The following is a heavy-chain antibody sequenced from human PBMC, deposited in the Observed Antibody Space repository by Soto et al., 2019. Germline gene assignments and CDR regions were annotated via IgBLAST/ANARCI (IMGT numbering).Heavy chain of an antibody. Sequence: PSETLSLTCAVSGGSISSSNWWSWVRQPPGKGLEWIGEIYHSGSTNYNPSLKSRVTISVDKSKNQFSLKLSSVTAADTAVYYCARVAGAVWFGELYYYGMDVWGQGTTVTVSS. CDR1: GGSISSSNW. V-gene: IGHV4-4*02. CDR3: ARVAGAVWFGELYYYGMDV. CDR2: IYHSGST. D-gene: IGHD3-10*01. J-gene: IGHJ6*02.